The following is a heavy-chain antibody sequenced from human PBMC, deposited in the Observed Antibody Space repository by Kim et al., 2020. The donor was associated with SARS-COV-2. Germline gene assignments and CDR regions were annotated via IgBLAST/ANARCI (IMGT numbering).Heavy chain of an antibody. V-gene: IGHV3-13*05. CDR2: IGTAGDP. CDR1: GFTFSSYD. J-gene: IGHJ3*02. CDR3: ARGRYYDSSGYYYPSDAFDI. Sequence: GGSLRLSCAASGFTFSSYDMHWVRQATGKGLEWVSAIGTAGDPYYPGSVKGRFTISRENAKNSLYLQMNSLRAGDTAVYYCARGRYYDSSGYYYPSDAFDIWGQGTMVTVSS. D-gene: IGHD3-22*01.